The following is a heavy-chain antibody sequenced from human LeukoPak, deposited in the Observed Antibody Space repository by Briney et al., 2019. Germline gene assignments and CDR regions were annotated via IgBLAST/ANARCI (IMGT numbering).Heavy chain of an antibody. CDR2: IKQGGSQI. CDR3: ARDYQWSLDY. D-gene: IGHD2-15*01. Sequence: GGSLRLSCAASGFTFSSYWMSWVRQAPGKGLDWVAFIKQGGSQIYYVDSVKGRFTISRDNARSSLFLQMNSLRAEDTAVYYCARDYQWSLDYWGQGTLVTVSS. V-gene: IGHV3-7*04. J-gene: IGHJ4*02. CDR1: GFTFSSYW.